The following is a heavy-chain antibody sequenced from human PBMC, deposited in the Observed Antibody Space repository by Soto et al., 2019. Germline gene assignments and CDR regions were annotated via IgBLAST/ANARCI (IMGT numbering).Heavy chain of an antibody. V-gene: IGHV3-23*01. D-gene: IGHD6-19*01. J-gene: IGHJ5*02. CDR1: GFTFSSSA. CDR2: VIGSGGTT. CDR3: ARCTVDTIVTSGWCHYLDP. Sequence: EVQLLDSGGGLVQPGGSLRLSCAASGFTFSSSAMSWVRQAPGKGLEWVSAVIGSGGTTYYADSVRGCFTISRDNYKNTLYLQMNSLRAEDTAIYFCARCTVDTIVTSGWCHYLDPWGQGTLVTVSS.